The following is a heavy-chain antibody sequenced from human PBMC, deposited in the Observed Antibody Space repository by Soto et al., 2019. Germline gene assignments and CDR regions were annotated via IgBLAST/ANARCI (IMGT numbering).Heavy chain of an antibody. J-gene: IGHJ5*02. CDR2: ISSSSSTI. V-gene: IGHV3-48*02. CDR3: ATSPSTTSHVNWFDP. D-gene: IGHD1-26*01. CDR1: GLTFSSYS. Sequence: PGGSLRLSCAASGLTFSSYSMNWVRQAPGKGLEWVSYISSSSSTIYYADSVKGRFTISRDNAKNSLYLQMNSLRDEDTAVYYCATSPSTTSHVNWFDPWGQGTLVTVSS.